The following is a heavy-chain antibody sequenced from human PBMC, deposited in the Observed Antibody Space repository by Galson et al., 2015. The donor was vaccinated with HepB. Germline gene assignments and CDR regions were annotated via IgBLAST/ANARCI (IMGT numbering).Heavy chain of an antibody. CDR1: GFTFSNNW. CDR2: MGGTSGTI. Sequence: SLRLSCAASGFTFSNNWMTWVRQAPGKGLEWVAAMGGTSGTIYYADSVKGRFTISRDNSKNTLYLQMNSLRVENTATYYCAQHTLTSGSYYSHWGQGILVTVSS. J-gene: IGHJ4*02. CDR3: AQHTLTSGSYYSH. V-gene: IGHV3-23*01. D-gene: IGHD1-26*01.